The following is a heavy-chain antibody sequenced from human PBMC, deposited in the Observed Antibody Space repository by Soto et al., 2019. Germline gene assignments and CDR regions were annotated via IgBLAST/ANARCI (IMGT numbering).Heavy chain of an antibody. J-gene: IGHJ4*02. Sequence: EVQLVESGGVSVQPGGSLRLSCTASGFTFSNYWMHWVRQAPGKGLVWVSRINTDGSTTTYADSVTGRFTISRDNAKNTLYLQMNSLRDEDTAVYYCVRIRRGDGYTFGYWGQGTLVTVSS. CDR1: GFTFSNYW. CDR2: INTDGSTT. D-gene: IGHD5-12*01. CDR3: VRIRRGDGYTFGY. V-gene: IGHV3-74*01.